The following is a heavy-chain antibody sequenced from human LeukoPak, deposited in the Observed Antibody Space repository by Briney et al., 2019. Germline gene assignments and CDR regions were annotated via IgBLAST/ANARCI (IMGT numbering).Heavy chain of an antibody. J-gene: IGHJ6*03. CDR3: AEGFLGYYYMDV. V-gene: IGHV1-69*05. CDR2: IIPIFGTA. CDR1: GGTFGSYA. D-gene: IGHD3-3*01. Sequence: SVKVSCKASGGTFGSYAISWVRQAPGQGLEWMGRIIPIFGTANYAQKFQGRVTITTDESTSTAYMELSSLRSEDTAVYYCAEGFLGYYYMDVWGKGTTVTVSS.